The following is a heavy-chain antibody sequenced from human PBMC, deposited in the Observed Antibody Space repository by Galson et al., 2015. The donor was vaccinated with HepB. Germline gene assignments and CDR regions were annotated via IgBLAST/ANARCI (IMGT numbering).Heavy chain of an antibody. V-gene: IGHV1-3*01. CDR2: TNAGNGNT. CDR3: ARGSRVLLWFGELFPLDY. CDR1: GYTLTSYA. Sequence: SVKVSCKASGYTLTSYAMHWVRQAPGQRLEWKGWTNAGNGNTKYSQKFQGRVTITRDTSASTAYMELSSLRSEDTAVYYCARGSRVLLWFGELFPLDYWGQGTLVTVSS. J-gene: IGHJ4*02. D-gene: IGHD3-10*01.